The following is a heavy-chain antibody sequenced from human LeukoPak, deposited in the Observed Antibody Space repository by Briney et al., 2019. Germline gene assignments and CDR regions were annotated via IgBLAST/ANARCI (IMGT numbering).Heavy chain of an antibody. CDR1: GFTFSSYW. CDR3: VVDTAMVPFDY. V-gene: IGHV3-74*01. Sequence: QPGGSLRLSCAASGFTFSSYWMHWVRQDPGKGLVWVSRINSDGSSTSYADSVKGRFTISRDNAKNTLYLQMNSLRAEDTAVYYCVVDTAMVPFDYWGQGTLVTVSS. CDR2: INSDGSST. J-gene: IGHJ4*02. D-gene: IGHD5-18*01.